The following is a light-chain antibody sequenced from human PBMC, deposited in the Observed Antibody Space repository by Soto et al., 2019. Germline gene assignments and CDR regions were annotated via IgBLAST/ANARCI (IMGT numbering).Light chain of an antibody. CDR3: QQSGSSPIFT. J-gene: IGKJ3*01. CDR1: RSVSSSY. CDR2: GAS. V-gene: IGKV3-20*01. Sequence: EIVLTQSPGTLSLSPGERATLSCRASRSVSSSYLAWYQQKPGQAPRLLIYGASSRATGIPDRFSGSGSGTAFTLTISRLEPEDFAVYYCQQSGSSPIFTFGPGTKVDIK.